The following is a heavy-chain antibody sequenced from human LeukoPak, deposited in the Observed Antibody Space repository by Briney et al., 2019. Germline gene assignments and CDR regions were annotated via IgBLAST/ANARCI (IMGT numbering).Heavy chain of an antibody. CDR1: GFTFISNW. CDR2: INGDGSTT. J-gene: IGHJ6*03. CDR3: ASLERTGIAAAGYYMDV. Sequence: PGGSLRFSCAASGFTFISNWLHWVRQAPGKGLVWVSGINGDGSTTSYADSVKGRFTISRDNAKNTLYLQMNSLRAEDTAVYYCASLERTGIAAAGYYMDVWGKGTTVTISS. V-gene: IGHV3-74*01. D-gene: IGHD6-13*01.